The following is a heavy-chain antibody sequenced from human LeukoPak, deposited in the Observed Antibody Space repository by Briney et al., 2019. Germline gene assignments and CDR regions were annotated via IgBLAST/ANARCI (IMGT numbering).Heavy chain of an antibody. CDR3: ARDRWYYDSSGYYSAGNGFDY. J-gene: IGHJ4*02. CDR2: ISSSGSTI. Sequence: GGSLRLSCAASGFTFSSYEMNWVRQAPGKGLEWVSNISSSGSTIYYADSVKGRFTISRDNAKNSLYLQMNSLRAEDTAVYYCARDRWYYDSSGYYSAGNGFDYWGQGTLVTVSS. CDR1: GFTFSSYE. D-gene: IGHD3-22*01. V-gene: IGHV3-48*03.